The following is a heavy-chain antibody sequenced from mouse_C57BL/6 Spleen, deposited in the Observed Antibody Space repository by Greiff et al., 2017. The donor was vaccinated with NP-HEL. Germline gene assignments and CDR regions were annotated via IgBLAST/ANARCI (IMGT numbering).Heavy chain of an antibody. J-gene: IGHJ2*01. CDR3: ARSVANFYFDY. V-gene: IGHV1-53*01. D-gene: IGHD1-1*01. Sequence: QVQLQQSGTELVKPGASVKLSCKASGYTFTSYWMHWVKQRPGQGLEWIGNINPSNGGTNYNEKFKSKATLTVDKSSSTAYMQLSSLTSEDSAVYYWARSVANFYFDYWGPGTTLTVSS. CDR2: INPSNGGT. CDR1: GYTFTSYW.